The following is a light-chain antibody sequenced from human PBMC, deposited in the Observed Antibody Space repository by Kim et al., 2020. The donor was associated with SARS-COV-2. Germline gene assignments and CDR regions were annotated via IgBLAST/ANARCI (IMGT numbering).Light chain of an antibody. V-gene: IGLV3-19*01. CDR3: NSRDSSGNHPVG. J-gene: IGLJ2*01. Sequence: SSELTQDPAVSVALGQTVRITCQGDSLRSYYASWYQQKPGQATVLVIYGKNNRPSGIPDRFSGSSSGNTASLTITGAQAEDEADYYCNSRDSSGNHPVGFGGGTQLTVL. CDR2: GKN. CDR1: SLRSYY.